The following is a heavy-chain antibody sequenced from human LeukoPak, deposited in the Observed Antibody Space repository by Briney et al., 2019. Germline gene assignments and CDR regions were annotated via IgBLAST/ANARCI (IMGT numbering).Heavy chain of an antibody. V-gene: IGHV3-15*01. CDR2: IKSKSSDDTT. CDR3: SNYDFWRGHIMY. Sequence: KPGASLTLSYTASAFTINNAWISCARQAPRKGREWIGRIKSKSSDDTTDYAAPVKRRFTISRDDSKDTLYLQMNNLESEDITVYYCSNYDFWRGHIMYWGQGTLVTVSS. D-gene: IGHD3-3*01. CDR1: AFTINNAW. J-gene: IGHJ4*02.